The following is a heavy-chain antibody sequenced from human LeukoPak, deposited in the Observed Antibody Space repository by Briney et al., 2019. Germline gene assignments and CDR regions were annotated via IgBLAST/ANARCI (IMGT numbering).Heavy chain of an antibody. CDR1: GGSFSGYY. D-gene: IGHD3-10*01. CDR3: ARGRITMVRGGHTRSHLERVPFDY. Sequence: SGTLSLTCAVYGGSFSGYYWSWIRQPPGKGLEWIGEINHSGSTNYNPSLKSRVTISVDTSKNQFSLKLSSVTAADTAVDYCARGRITMVRGGHTRSHLERVPFDYWGQGTLVTVSS. CDR2: INHSGST. V-gene: IGHV4-34*01. J-gene: IGHJ4*02.